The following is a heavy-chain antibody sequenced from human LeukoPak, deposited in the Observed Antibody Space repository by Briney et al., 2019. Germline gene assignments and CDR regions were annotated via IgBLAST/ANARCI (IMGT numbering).Heavy chain of an antibody. D-gene: IGHD2-8*01. CDR3: AKDPPLGKFCINGFFPPFDY. CDR2: ISDSGDYT. CDR1: GFTFSSYA. V-gene: IGHV3-23*01. J-gene: IGHJ4*02. Sequence: GGSLRLSCAGSGFTFSSYAMSWVRQAPGQGLEWVSVISDSGDYTSYADSVRGRFTISRDNSRNTLYLQMISLRPEDTAVYYCAKDPPLGKFCINGFFPPFDYGAKGPLVTVSS.